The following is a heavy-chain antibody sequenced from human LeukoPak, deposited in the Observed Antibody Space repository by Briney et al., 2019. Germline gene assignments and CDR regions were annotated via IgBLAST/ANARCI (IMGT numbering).Heavy chain of an antibody. J-gene: IGHJ4*02. D-gene: IGHD3-10*01. V-gene: IGHV4-59*08. Sequence: SQTLSLTCTVSGGSISSYYWSWIRQPPGKGLEWIGYIHHSGTTNYSPSLKSRVTISVDTSKNRFSLRLSSLTAADTAVYFCARGVIIDLIDYWGQGTLVTVSS. CDR2: IHHSGTT. CDR1: GGSISSYY. CDR3: ARGVIIDLIDY.